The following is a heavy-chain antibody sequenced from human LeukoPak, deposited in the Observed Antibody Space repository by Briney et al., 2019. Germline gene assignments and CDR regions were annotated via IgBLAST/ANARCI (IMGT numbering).Heavy chain of an antibody. Sequence: SETLSLTCAVYGGSFSGYHWSWIRQPPGKGLEWIGEINHSGSTNYNPSLKSRVTISVDTSKNQFSLKLSSVTAADTAVYYCARAPSSHWSIVGAKGERKKAWFDPWGQGTLVTVSS. CDR2: INHSGST. D-gene: IGHD1-26*01. J-gene: IGHJ5*02. CDR3: ARAPSSHWSIVGAKGERKKAWFDP. V-gene: IGHV4-34*01. CDR1: GGSFSGYH.